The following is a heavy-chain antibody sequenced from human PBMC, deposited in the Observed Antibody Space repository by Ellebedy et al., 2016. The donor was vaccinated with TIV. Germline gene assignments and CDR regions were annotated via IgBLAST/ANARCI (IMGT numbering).Heavy chain of an antibody. Sequence: GESLKISCAVSGLTVSSNYMGWVRQAPGKGLEWVSVIYSSGDKYYDDSVKGRFTISSENSKNTLYFQMNSLRAEDTAVYYCARAGPPDYSDSRQTDAFDIWGQGTMVTVSS. CDR3: ARAGPPDYSDSRQTDAFDI. CDR1: GLTVSSNY. J-gene: IGHJ3*02. D-gene: IGHD3-22*01. CDR2: IYSSGDK. V-gene: IGHV3-53*01.